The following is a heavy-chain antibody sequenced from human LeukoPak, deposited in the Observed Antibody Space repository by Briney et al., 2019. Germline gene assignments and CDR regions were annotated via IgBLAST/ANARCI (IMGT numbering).Heavy chain of an antibody. D-gene: IGHD6-13*01. CDR2: IIPIFGTA. J-gene: IGHJ6*03. Sequence: SVTVSFKASGGTFSSYAISWVRQAPGQGHEWMGGIIPIFGTANYAQKFQGRVTITTDESTSTAYMELSSLRSEDTAVYYCARGIAAAGDYYYYMDVWGKGTTVTVSS. V-gene: IGHV1-69*05. CDR1: GGTFSSYA. CDR3: ARGIAAAGDYYYYMDV.